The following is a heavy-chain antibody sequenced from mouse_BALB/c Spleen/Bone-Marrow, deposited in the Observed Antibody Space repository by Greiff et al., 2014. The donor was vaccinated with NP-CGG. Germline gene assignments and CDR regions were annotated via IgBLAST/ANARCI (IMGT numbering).Heavy chain of an antibody. CDR2: IHYSGST. J-gene: IGHJ3*01. Sequence: EVQLQESGPDLVKPSQSPLLTCTVTGYSITSGYSWHWIRQFPGNKLEWLGYIHYSGSTNYNPSLKSRISITRDTSKNQFFLQLNSVPTEDTATYYCATDYYGWFAYWGQGTLVTVSA. CDR3: ATDYYGWFAY. CDR1: GYSITSGYS. D-gene: IGHD1-1*01. V-gene: IGHV3-1*02.